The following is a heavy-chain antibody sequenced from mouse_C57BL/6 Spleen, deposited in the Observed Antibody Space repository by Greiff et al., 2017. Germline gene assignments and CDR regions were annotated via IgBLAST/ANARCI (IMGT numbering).Heavy chain of an antibody. CDR2: IYPSDSET. V-gene: IGHV1-61*01. CDR1: GYTFTSYW. Sequence: QVQLQQPGAELVRPGSSVKLSCKASGYTFTSYWMDWVKQRPGQGLEWIGNIYPSDSETHYNQKFKDKATLTVDKSSSTAYMQLSSLTSEDSAVYYCARRLYYGSYWYFDVWGTGTTVTVSS. J-gene: IGHJ1*03. D-gene: IGHD1-1*01. CDR3: ARRLYYGSYWYFDV.